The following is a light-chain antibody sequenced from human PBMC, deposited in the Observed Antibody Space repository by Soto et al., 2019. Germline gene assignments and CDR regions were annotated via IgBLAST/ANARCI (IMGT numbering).Light chain of an antibody. CDR3: AAWHDSLNGVL. CDR2: SNN. Sequence: QSVLTQPPSASGTPGQRVTISCSGSNSNIGRNTVNWYQQVPRTAPKLLIYSNNQRPSGVPDRFSGSKSGTSAPLAIIGLQSEDEPDYYCAAWHDSLNGVLFGGGTKVTVL. J-gene: IGLJ2*01. CDR1: NSNIGRNT. V-gene: IGLV1-44*01.